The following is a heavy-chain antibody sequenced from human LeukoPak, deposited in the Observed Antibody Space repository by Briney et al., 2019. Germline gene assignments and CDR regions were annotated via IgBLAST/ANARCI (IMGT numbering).Heavy chain of an antibody. Sequence: SETLSLTRTVSGGSISRYYWCWIRHPAGKGLGWIGRIYTSGSTNNTPPLKSRVTMSVDTSKNQFSLKLSSVTGADTAVYYCARDSPLRFLEWLFVGGSSKFSVKYYYYYMAVGGKGTTVTVPS. CDR1: GGSISRYY. J-gene: IGHJ6*03. CDR3: ARDSPLRFLEWLFVGGSSKFSVKYYYYYMAV. V-gene: IGHV4-4*07. CDR2: IYTSGST. D-gene: IGHD3-3*01.